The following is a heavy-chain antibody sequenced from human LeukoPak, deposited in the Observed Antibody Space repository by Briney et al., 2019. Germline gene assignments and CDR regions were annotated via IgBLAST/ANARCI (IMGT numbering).Heavy chain of an antibody. CDR1: GGSFSGYY. V-gene: IGHV4-34*01. J-gene: IGHJ5*02. D-gene: IGHD2-2*01. Sequence: ASETLSLTCAVYGGSFSGYYWSWIRQPPGKGLEWIGEINHSGSTNYNPSLKSRVTISVDTSKNQFSLKLSSVTAADTAVYYCARGEEEVPAAANNWFDPWGQGTLVTVSS. CDR3: ARGEEEVPAAANNWFDP. CDR2: INHSGST.